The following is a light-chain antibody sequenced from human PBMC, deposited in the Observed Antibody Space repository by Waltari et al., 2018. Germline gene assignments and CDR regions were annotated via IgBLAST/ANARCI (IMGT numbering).Light chain of an antibody. CDR2: GNF. J-gene: IGLJ2*01. Sequence: QSALTPPASVSGSPGQSITISCTGSSSNIGANFDVHWYQHLPGTAPRLLIYGNFNRPSGVPDRFSGSKSGTSASLAITGLQAEDEANYYCQSYDSSLSLVVFGGGTRLTVL. CDR1: SSNIGANFD. CDR3: QSYDSSLSLVV. V-gene: IGLV1-40*01.